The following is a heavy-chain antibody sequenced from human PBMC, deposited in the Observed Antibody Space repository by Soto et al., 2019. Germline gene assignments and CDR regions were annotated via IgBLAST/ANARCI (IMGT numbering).Heavy chain of an antibody. CDR3: AKDNRAGTTSRLYYFDY. CDR2: ILYDGSYK. V-gene: IGHV3-30*18. CDR1: GFSFNTNG. J-gene: IGHJ4*02. Sequence: QVQLVEFGGGVVQPGRSLRLSCVASGFSFNTNGMHWVRQAPGKGLEWVEDILYDGSYKNYADSVKGRFAISRDNSKNTLDLQMNSLRSNETAVYYCAKDNRAGTTSRLYYFDYWGQGTLVTVSS. D-gene: IGHD1-1*01.